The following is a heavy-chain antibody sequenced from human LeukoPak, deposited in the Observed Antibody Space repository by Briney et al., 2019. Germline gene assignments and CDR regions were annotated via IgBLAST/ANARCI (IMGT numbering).Heavy chain of an antibody. D-gene: IGHD3-22*01. J-gene: IGHJ5*02. CDR1: GFTFSGYY. Sequence: PGGSLRLSCAASGFTFSGYYMSWIRQAPGKGLEWVSYISSSGSAIYYADSVKGRFTISRDNAKNSLYLQMNSLRAEDTAVYYCARDRYYYDSSGHSRWFDPWGQGTLVTVSS. V-gene: IGHV3-11*04. CDR3: ARDRYYYDSSGHSRWFDP. CDR2: ISSSGSAI.